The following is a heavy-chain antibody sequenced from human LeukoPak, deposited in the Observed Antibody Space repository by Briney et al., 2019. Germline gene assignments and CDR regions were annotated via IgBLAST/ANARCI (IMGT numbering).Heavy chain of an antibody. D-gene: IGHD6-13*01. V-gene: IGHV4-34*01. CDR2: INHSGST. J-gene: IGHJ4*02. CDR3: ARGLRARQQLVRGSHFDY. Sequence: SETLSLTCAVYGGSFSGYYWSWIRQPPGKGLEWIGEINHSGSTNYNPSLKSRVTISVDTSKNQFSLKLSSVTAADTAVYYCARGLRARQQLVRGSHFDYWGQGTLVTVSS. CDR1: GGSFSGYY.